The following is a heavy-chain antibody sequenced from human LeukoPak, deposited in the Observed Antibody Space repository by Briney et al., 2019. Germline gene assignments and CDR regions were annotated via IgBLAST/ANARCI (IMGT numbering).Heavy chain of an antibody. Sequence: PGGSLRLSCAASGFTFSNAWMSWVRQAPGKGLEWVGPIKSKADSGTTAYAAPVQGRFTISRDDSKNTLYVQMNSLKTEDTAVYYCTTEYPRNDAFDIWGQGTMVTVSS. CDR1: GFTFSNAW. V-gene: IGHV3-15*01. J-gene: IGHJ3*02. CDR3: TTEYPRNDAFDI. CDR2: IKSKADSGTT.